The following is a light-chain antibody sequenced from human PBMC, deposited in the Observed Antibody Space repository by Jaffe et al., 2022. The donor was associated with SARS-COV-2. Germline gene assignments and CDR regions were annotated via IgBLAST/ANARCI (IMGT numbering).Light chain of an antibody. CDR1: QSVSSNY. CDR2: DAS. V-gene: IGKV3-20*01. J-gene: IGKJ5*01. Sequence: EVVLTQSPGTLSLSPGERATLSCRASQSVSSNYLAWYQHKPGQAPRLLIYDASSRVTGIPDRFSGSGSGTDFTLTISRLEPEDFAVYYCQQYGSSPRAITFGQGTRLEIK. CDR3: QQYGSSPRAIT.